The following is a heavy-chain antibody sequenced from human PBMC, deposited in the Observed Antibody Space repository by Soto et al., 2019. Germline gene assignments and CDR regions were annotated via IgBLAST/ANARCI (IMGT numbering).Heavy chain of an antibody. Sequence: PSQTLSLTCAISGDSVSSNSAAWNWIRQYPSRGLEWLGRTYYRSKWYNDYAVSVKSRITINPDTSKNQFSLQLNSVTPEDTAVYYCARLSVAGSRYYYYGMDVWGQGTTVTVSS. V-gene: IGHV6-1*01. J-gene: IGHJ6*02. D-gene: IGHD6-19*01. CDR2: TYYRSKWYN. CDR3: ARLSVAGSRYYYYGMDV. CDR1: GDSVSSNSAA.